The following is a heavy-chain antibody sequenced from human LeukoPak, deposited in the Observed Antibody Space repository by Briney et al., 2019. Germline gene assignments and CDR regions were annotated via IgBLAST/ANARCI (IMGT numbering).Heavy chain of an antibody. CDR3: ARGVTPFDY. CDR2: INPNSGGT. J-gene: IGHJ4*02. D-gene: IGHD2-21*02. V-gene: IGHV1-2*02. Sequence: GASVKVSCKASGYTFIGYYMHWVRQAPGQGLEWMGWINPNSGGTKYAQKFQGRVTMTRDTSISTDYMELSRLRSDDTAVYYCARGVTPFDYWGQGTLVTVSS. CDR1: GYTFIGYY.